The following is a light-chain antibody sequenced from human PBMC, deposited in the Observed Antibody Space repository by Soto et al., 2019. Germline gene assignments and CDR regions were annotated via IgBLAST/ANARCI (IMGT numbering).Light chain of an antibody. CDR2: DVS. CDR3: QQYDNLPYT. CDR1: HDITRY. Sequence: DIQMTQSPPSLSAPVGDRVTITCQASHDITRYLNWYQRKPGKAPKLLIYDVSNLETGVPSRFSGSGSGTEFTFTISSLQPEDTETYYCQQYDNLPYTFGQGTKVDIK. V-gene: IGKV1-33*01. J-gene: IGKJ2*01.